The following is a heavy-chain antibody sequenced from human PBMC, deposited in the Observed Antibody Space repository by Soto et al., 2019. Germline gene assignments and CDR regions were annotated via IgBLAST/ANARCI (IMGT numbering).Heavy chain of an antibody. CDR2: ISSNDITI. V-gene: IGHV3-11*01. D-gene: IGHD3-10*01. CDR3: ARGKFGESLDF. J-gene: IGHJ4*02. Sequence: LVESRGGLVKPGGSLRLSCAASGFIFSDYSMTWIRQAPGKGLEWVSYISSNDITIYYADSVQGRFTISRDNAKNSLYLQMNSLRAEDTAVYYCARGKFGESLDFWGQGTLVTVSS. CDR1: GFIFSDYS.